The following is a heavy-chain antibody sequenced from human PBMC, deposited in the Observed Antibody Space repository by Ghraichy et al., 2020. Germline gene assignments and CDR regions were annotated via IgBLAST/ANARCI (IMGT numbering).Heavy chain of an antibody. CDR2: ISRSGSTI. J-gene: IGHJ4*02. D-gene: IGHD2-2*01. V-gene: IGHV3-48*03. Sequence: GGSLRLSCAVSGFTFSTYEMNWVRQVPGKGLEWVSYISRSGSTIYYADSVKGRFTISRDNAKNSLYLQMNSLRAEDTAVYYCARDGPVSVVTAELDYWGQGTLVTVCS. CDR3: ARDGPVSVVTAELDY. CDR1: GFTFSTYE.